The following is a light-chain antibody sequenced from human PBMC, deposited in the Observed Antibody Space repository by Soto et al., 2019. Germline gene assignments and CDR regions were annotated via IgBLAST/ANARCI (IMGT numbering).Light chain of an antibody. CDR2: GAS. V-gene: IGKV3-15*01. Sequence: EVVMTQSPATLSLSPGERATLSCRASQSVSSSLAWYQQKPGQAPRLLIYGASTRAAGIPDRFSGSGSETEFTLTISSLQAEDFAIYYCQQYNNWWTFGQGTKVKIK. CDR3: QQYNNWWT. CDR1: QSVSSS. J-gene: IGKJ1*01.